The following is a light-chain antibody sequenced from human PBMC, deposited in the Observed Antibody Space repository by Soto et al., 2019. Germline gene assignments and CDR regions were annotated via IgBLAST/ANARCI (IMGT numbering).Light chain of an antibody. CDR2: YDS. Sequence: SYELTQPPSVSVAPGKTARITCGGNNIGSKSEHWYQQKPGQAPVLVIYYDSDRPSGIPERFSGSNSGNTATLTISRVEAGDEAVYYCQVWDSSSDHYVFGTGTKLTVL. CDR3: QVWDSSSDHYV. V-gene: IGLV3-21*04. J-gene: IGLJ1*01. CDR1: NIGSKS.